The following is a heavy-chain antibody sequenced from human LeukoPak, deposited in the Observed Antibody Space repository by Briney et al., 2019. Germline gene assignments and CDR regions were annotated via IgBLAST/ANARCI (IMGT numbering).Heavy chain of an antibody. CDR2: INPNSGGT. CDR1: GYTFTGYY. D-gene: IGHD3-10*01. J-gene: IGHJ6*02. Sequence: GASVKVSCKASGYTFTGYYMHWVRQAPGQGLEWMGRINPNSGGTNYAQKFQGRVTMTRDTSISTAYMELSSLRSEDTAVYYCARETYHYGSGTYSPYGVDVWGQGTTVTVSS. CDR3: ARETYHYGSGTYSPYGVDV. V-gene: IGHV1-2*06.